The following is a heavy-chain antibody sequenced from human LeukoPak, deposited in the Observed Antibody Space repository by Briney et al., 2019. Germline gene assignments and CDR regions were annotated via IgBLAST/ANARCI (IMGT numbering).Heavy chain of an antibody. CDR3: ARDRDSSSFNWFDP. Sequence: LSLTCTVSGGSISSGGYYWSWIRQHPGKGLEWVAVISYDGSNKYYADSVKGRFTISRDNSKNTLYLQMNSLRAEDTAVYYCARDRDSSSFNWFDPWGQGTLVTVSS. CDR1: GGSISSGG. D-gene: IGHD6-13*01. V-gene: IGHV3-30*03. J-gene: IGHJ5*02. CDR2: ISYDGSNK.